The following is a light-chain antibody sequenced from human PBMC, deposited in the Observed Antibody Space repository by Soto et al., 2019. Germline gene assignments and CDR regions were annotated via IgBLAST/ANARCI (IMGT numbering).Light chain of an antibody. CDR2: AAS. V-gene: IGKV3-15*01. Sequence: EIVLTQSPATLSLSPGERATLSCRASQSVGSNLAWYQQKPGQAPRLLIYAASTRATGIPARFSGSGSGTEFTLTISSLQSEDFAVYYCQQYNNWAFGQGTGLEIK. CDR3: QQYNNWA. CDR1: QSVGSN. J-gene: IGKJ5*01.